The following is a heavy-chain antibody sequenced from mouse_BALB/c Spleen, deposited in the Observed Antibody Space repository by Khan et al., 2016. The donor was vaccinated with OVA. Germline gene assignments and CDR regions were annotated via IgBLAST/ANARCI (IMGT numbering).Heavy chain of an antibody. V-gene: IGHV5-9-3*01. CDR2: ISSGGNYT. J-gene: IGHJ1*01. D-gene: IGHD1-1*01. CDR1: GFTFSSYA. Sequence: EVELVESGGGLVQPGGSLKLSCAASGFTFSSYAMSWVRQTPEKRLEWVATISSGGNYTYYPDSVKGRFTISRDNAKSTLYLQMSSLRSEDTAMFYCARPRITTVVATSYWFFDVGGAGTTVTVS. CDR3: ARPRITTVVATSYWFFDV.